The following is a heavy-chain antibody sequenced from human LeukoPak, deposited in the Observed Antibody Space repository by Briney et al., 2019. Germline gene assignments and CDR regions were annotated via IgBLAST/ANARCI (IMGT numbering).Heavy chain of an antibody. CDR2: IYWDDDK. D-gene: IGHD4-17*01. CDR3: AHRGDGDYEGIFDY. V-gene: IGHV2-5*02. CDR1: GFSLHTNGVG. J-gene: IGHJ4*02. Sequence: SGPTLVNPTQTLTLTCTFSGFSLHTNGVGVGWIRQPPGKALEWLALIYWDDDKGYSPSLNSRLTIIKDTSKNQVVLTMTNVDPVDTATYYCAHRGDGDYEGIFDYWGQGVLVTVSS.